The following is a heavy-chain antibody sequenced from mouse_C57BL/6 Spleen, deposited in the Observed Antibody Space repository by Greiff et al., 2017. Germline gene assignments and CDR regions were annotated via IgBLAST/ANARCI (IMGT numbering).Heavy chain of an antibody. CDR3: TRADYSDYVFDD. CDR2: IYPGNSDT. V-gene: IGHV1-5*01. J-gene: IGHJ2*01. Sequence: EVQLQQSGTVLARPGASVKMSCKTSGYTFTSYWMHWVKQRPGQGLEWIGAIYPGNSDTSYNQKFKGKAKLTAVTSASTAYMELSSLTNEDSAVYYCTRADYSDYVFDDWGQGTTLTVSS. CDR1: GYTFTSYW. D-gene: IGHD2-13*01.